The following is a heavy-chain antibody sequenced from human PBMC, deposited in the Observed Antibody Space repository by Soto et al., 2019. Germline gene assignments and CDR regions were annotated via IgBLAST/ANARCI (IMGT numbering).Heavy chain of an antibody. CDR3: ARGISGYDPDYYYYMDV. CDR2: INPSGGST. J-gene: IGHJ6*03. CDR1: GYRLTSYY. Sequence: ASVKLSCKESGYRLTSYYMHWVRQAPRQGLEWMGIINPSGGSTSYAQKFQGRVTMTRDTSTSTVYMELSSLRSEDTAVYYCARGISGYDPDYYYYMDVWGKGTTVTVSS. D-gene: IGHD5-12*01. V-gene: IGHV1-46*03.